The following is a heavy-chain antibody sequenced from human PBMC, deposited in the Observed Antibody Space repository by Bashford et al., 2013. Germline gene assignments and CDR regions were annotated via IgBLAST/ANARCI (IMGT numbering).Heavy chain of an antibody. V-gene: IGHV1-8*01. D-gene: IGHD3-16*02. CDR2: MNPNSGNT. Sequence: ASVKVSCKVSGXTLTELSMHWVRQATGQGLEWMGWMNPNSGNTGYAQKFQGRVTMTRNTSISTAYMELSSLRSEDTAVYYCAIDVDYVWGSYRLPGYWGQGTLVTVSS. J-gene: IGHJ4*02. CDR1: GXTLTELS. CDR3: AIDVDYVWGSYRLPGY.